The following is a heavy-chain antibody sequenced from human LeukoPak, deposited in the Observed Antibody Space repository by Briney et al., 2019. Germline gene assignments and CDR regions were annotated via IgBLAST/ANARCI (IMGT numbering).Heavy chain of an antibody. D-gene: IGHD6-13*01. CDR2: INPNSGGT. Sequence: GASVKVSCKASGYTFTSHGTSWVRQAPGQGLEWMGWINPNSGGTNYAQKFQGRVTMTRDTSISTAYMELSRLRSDDTAVYYCANTAAAVGYFDYWGQGTLVTVSS. CDR3: ANTAAAVGYFDY. J-gene: IGHJ4*02. CDR1: GYTFTSHG. V-gene: IGHV1-2*02.